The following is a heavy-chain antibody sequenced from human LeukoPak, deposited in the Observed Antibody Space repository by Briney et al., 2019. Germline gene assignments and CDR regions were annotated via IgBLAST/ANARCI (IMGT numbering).Heavy chain of an antibody. CDR2: ISSDGSST. V-gene: IGHV3-74*03. Sequence: GGSLRLSCAAFGFTLRNHWMHWVRQTPGKGLVWVSRISSDGSSTTYADSVKGRFTISRDNAKNTLYLQMNNLRAEDTAMYYCARDQRVTGRPDIDYWGQGTLVIVSS. D-gene: IGHD6-6*01. CDR1: GFTLRNHW. J-gene: IGHJ4*02. CDR3: ARDQRVTGRPDIDY.